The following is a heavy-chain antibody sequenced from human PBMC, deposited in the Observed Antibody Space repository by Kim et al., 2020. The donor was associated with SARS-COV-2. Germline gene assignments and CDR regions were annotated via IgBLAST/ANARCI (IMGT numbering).Heavy chain of an antibody. V-gene: IGHV3-53*04. J-gene: IGHJ6*03. CDR3: ARLSGDYYYYYYMDV. CDR1: GFTVSSNY. CDR2: IYSGGST. D-gene: IGHD3-10*01. Sequence: GGSLRLSCAASGFTVSSNYMSWVRQAPGKGLEWVSVIYSGGSTYYADSVKGRFTISRHNSKNTLYLQMNSLRAEDTVVYYCARLSGDYYYYYYMDVWGKGTTVTVSS.